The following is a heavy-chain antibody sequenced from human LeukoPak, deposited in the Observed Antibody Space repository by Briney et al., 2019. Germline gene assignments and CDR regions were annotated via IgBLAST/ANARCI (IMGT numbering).Heavy chain of an antibody. D-gene: IGHD4-17*01. CDR1: GGTFSSYA. Sequence: ASVKVSCKASGGTFSSYAISWVRRAPGEGLEWMGGIIPIFGTANYAQKFQGRVPITADESTSTAYMELSSLRSDDTAVHYCAREAFTTVTTATDAFDFWGQGTMVTVSS. V-gene: IGHV1-69*13. CDR2: IIPIFGTA. J-gene: IGHJ3*01. CDR3: AREAFTTVTTATDAFDF.